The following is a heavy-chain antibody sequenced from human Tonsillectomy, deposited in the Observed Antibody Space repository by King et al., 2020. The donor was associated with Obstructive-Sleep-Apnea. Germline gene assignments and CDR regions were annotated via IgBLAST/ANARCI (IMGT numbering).Heavy chain of an antibody. CDR2: ISRNSGSI. CDR1: GFTFDDYA. V-gene: IGHV3-9*01. D-gene: IGHD5-24*01. J-gene: IGHJ3*02. CDR3: AKNVDSGWLQPGSSRIAFDI. Sequence: VQLVESGEGLVQPGRSLRLSCAASGFTFDDYAMHWVRQAPGKGLEWVSGISRNSGSIGYADSVKGRFTISRDNAKNSLYLQMNSLRTEDTALYYCAKNVDSGWLQPGSSRIAFDIWGQGTMVTVSS.